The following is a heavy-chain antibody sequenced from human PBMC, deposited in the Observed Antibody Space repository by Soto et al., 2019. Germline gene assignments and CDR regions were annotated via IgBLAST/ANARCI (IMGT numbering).Heavy chain of an antibody. D-gene: IGHD3-22*01. J-gene: IGHJ4*02. CDR2: ISAYNGNT. CDR1: GYTFTSYG. Sequence: ASVKVSCKASGYTFTSYGISWVRQAPGQGLEWMGRISAYNGNTNYAQKLQGRVTMTTDTSTSTAYMELRSLRSDDTAVYYCAREGGYYYDSSGVFDYWGQGXLGTV. CDR3: AREGGYYYDSSGVFDY. V-gene: IGHV1-18*01.